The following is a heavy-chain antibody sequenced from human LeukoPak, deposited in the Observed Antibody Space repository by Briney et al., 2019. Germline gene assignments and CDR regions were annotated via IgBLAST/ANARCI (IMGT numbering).Heavy chain of an antibody. D-gene: IGHD5-18*01. CDR3: AKDIGYSYGNIDY. CDR1: GFTFDDYA. J-gene: IGHJ4*02. CDR2: ISWNSGSI. V-gene: IGHV3-9*01. Sequence: GGSLRLSCAASGFTFDDYAMHWVRQAPGKGLEWVSGISWNSGSIGYADSVKGRFTTSRDNAKNSLYLQMNSLRAEDTALYYCAKDIGYSYGNIDYWGQGTLVTVSS.